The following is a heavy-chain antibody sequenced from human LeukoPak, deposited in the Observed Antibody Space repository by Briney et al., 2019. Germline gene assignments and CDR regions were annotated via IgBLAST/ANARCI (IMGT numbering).Heavy chain of an antibody. D-gene: IGHD3-3*01. Sequence: SQTLSLTCTVSGGSISSGGYYWSWIRQHPGKGLEWIGYIYYSGSTYYNPSLKSRVTISVDTSKNQFSLKLSSVTAADTAVYYCARGALRFSYYYYGMDVWGQGTTVTVSS. J-gene: IGHJ6*02. CDR3: ARGALRFSYYYYGMDV. V-gene: IGHV4-31*03. CDR2: IYYSGST. CDR1: GGSISSGGYY.